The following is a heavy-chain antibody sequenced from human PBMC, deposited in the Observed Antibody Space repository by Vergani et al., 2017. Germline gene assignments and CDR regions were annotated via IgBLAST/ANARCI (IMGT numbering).Heavy chain of an antibody. CDR2: ISYDGSNK. V-gene: IGHV3-30*03. CDR3: ARELKRWLPDDGFDY. CDR1: GFTFSSYS. Sequence: QVQLVESGGGLVKPGGSLRLSCAASGFTFSSYSMNWVRQAPGKGLEWVAVISYDGSNKYYADSVKGRFTISRDNSKNTLYLQMNSLRAEDTAVYYCARELKRWLPDDGFDYWGQGTLVTVSS. D-gene: IGHD5-24*01. J-gene: IGHJ4*02.